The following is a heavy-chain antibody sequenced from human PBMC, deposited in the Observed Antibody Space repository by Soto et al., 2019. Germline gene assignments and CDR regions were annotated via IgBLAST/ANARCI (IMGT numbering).Heavy chain of an antibody. CDR1: GASINTYD. CDR2: ISPSRST. V-gene: IGHV4-4*07. J-gene: IGHJ4*02. Sequence: SETLSLTXFVSGASINTYDWTWIRQPAGRGLEWSGRISPSRSTVYNPSHQSRVTMSIDASKSQFSLKLTSVTAADTALYYCARDFWGEGYFDAWGLGTLVTVSS. CDR3: ARDFWGEGYFDA. D-gene: IGHD7-27*01.